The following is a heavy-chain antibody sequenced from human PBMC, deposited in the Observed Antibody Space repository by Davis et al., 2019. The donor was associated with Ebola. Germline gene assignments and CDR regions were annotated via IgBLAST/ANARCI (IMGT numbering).Heavy chain of an antibody. V-gene: IGHV3-15*01. CDR3: STYGSGSFLS. D-gene: IGHD3-10*01. CDR2: LRDDGVTT. J-gene: IGHJ5*02. Sequence: GESLKISCAASGFTFSKAWMSWVRQAPGKGLEWVGRLRDDGVTTDYAAPVKGRFTISTDDSKSTLFLHMNSLQTEDTAVYYCSTYGSGSFLSWGQGTLVTVSS. CDR1: GFTFSKAW.